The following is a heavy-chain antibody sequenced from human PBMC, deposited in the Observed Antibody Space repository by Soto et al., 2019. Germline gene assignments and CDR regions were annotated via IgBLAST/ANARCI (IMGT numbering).Heavy chain of an antibody. CDR2: ISGYNGKT. Sequence: ASVKVSCKASGYTFTSFGVSWLRQAPGQGPEWMGWISGYNGKTKYTQKVQGRVTLTTDTSTATAYMELRSLRSDDAAVYFCARDKMIDDFGLGSFDYWGQGTLVTVSS. CDR3: ARDKMIDDFGLGSFDY. V-gene: IGHV1-18*04. J-gene: IGHJ4*02. CDR1: GYTFTSFG. D-gene: IGHD3-10*01.